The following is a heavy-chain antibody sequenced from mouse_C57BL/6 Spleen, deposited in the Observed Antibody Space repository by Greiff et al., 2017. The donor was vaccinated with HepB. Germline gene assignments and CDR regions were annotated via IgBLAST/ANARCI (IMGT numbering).Heavy chain of an antibody. Sequence: DVKLVESGGGLVKPGGSLKLSCAASGFTFSSYAMSWVRQTPEKRLEWVATISDGGSYTYYPDNVKGRFTISRDNAKNNLYLQMSHLKSEDTAMYYCASFITTVGDFDVWGTGTTVTVSS. J-gene: IGHJ1*03. CDR2: ISDGGSYT. D-gene: IGHD1-1*01. V-gene: IGHV5-4*03. CDR1: GFTFSSYA. CDR3: ASFITTVGDFDV.